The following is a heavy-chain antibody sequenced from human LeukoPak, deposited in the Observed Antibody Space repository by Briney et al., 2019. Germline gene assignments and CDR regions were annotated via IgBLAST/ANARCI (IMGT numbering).Heavy chain of an antibody. V-gene: IGHV1-2*02. CDR3: ARGEDAGDY. D-gene: IGHD2-15*01. J-gene: IGHJ4*02. Sequence: ASVKVSCKASGYTFTDYYMHWVRQAPGQGLEWLGWINPYSGGTNYLQKFQGRVTMTRDTSISTAYMELSGLRSDDTAVYYCARGEDAGDYWGQGTLVTVSS. CDR2: INPYSGGT. CDR1: GYTFTDYY.